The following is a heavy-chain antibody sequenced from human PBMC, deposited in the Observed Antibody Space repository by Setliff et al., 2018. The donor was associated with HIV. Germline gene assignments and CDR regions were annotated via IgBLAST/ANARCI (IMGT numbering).Heavy chain of an antibody. CDR1: GFTFSSYK. CDR3: ARDGTTFLAAMDV. CDR2: IISDSSYI. V-gene: IGHV3-21*01. Sequence: GESLKISCAASGFTFSSYKMNWVRQAPGKGLEWVSSIISDSSYIFYTDSVKGRFTISRDNARNSLYPQMNSLRADDTAVYYCARDGTTFLAAMDVWGKGTTVTVSP. D-gene: IGHD3-3*02. J-gene: IGHJ6*04.